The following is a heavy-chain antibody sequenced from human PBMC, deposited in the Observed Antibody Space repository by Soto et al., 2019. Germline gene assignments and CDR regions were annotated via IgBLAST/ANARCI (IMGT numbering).Heavy chain of an antibody. J-gene: IGHJ3*02. CDR1: GFAFYDYA. CDR2: ISWNSGSI. D-gene: IGHD5-12*01. Sequence: GGSLRLSCAASGFAFYDYAIHFFRQSALKGLEWVSGISWNSGSIGYADSVKGRFTISRDNAKNSLYLQMNSLRAEDTALYYCAKDRGDGYNQDAFDIWGQGTMVTVSS. V-gene: IGHV3-9*01. CDR3: AKDRGDGYNQDAFDI.